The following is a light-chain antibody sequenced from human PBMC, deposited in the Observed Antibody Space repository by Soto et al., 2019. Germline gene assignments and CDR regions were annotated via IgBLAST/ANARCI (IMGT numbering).Light chain of an antibody. CDR3: QQYNYWPPYT. J-gene: IGKJ2*01. CDR1: QNLGSS. Sequence: EVVMTQSPATLSASPGERVTLSSRASQNLGSSLAWYQQRPGQAPRLLLYGGSTRATGIPARFSGSGSGTEFTVTIRSLQSEDFAVYYCQQYNYWPPYTFGQGTNLEFK. V-gene: IGKV3-15*01. CDR2: GGS.